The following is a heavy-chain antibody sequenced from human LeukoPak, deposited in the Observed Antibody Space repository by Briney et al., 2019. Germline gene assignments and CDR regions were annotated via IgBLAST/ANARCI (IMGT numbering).Heavy chain of an antibody. Sequence: SETLSLTCTVSGVSISSSSYYWGWIRQPPGKGLEWIGSIYYSGSTYYNPSLKSRVTISVDTSKNQFSLKLSSVTAADTAVYYCARVHSSYWFDPWGQGTLVTVSS. V-gene: IGHV4-39*07. D-gene: IGHD6-6*01. J-gene: IGHJ5*02. CDR3: ARVHSSYWFDP. CDR1: GVSISSSSYY. CDR2: IYYSGST.